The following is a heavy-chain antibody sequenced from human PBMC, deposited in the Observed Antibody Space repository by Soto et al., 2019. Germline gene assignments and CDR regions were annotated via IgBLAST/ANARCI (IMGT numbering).Heavy chain of an antibody. Sequence: EVQLVESGGGLVQPGGSLRLSCAASGFTFSSYEMNWVRQAPGTGLEWVSYISSSGSTIYYADSVKGRFTISRDNAKNSLYLQMNSLRAEDTAVYYCARAPVAAPGVFDYWGQGTLVTVSS. CDR2: ISSSGSTI. CDR3: ARAPVAAPGVFDY. V-gene: IGHV3-48*03. CDR1: GFTFSSYE. J-gene: IGHJ4*02. D-gene: IGHD6-13*01.